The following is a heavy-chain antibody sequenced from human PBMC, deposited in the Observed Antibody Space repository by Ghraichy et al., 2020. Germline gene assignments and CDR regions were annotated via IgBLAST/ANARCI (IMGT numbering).Heavy chain of an antibody. J-gene: IGHJ4*02. CDR2: ISAYNGNT. D-gene: IGHD3-3*01. V-gene: IGHV1-18*04. CDR3: ARTLKILTIEGALGY. CDR1: GYTFTSYG. Sequence: ASVKVSCKASGYTFTSYGISWVRQAPGQGLEWMGWISAYNGNTNYAQKLQGRVTMTTDTSTSTAYMELRSLRSDDTAVYYCARTLKILTIEGALGYWGQGTLVTVSS.